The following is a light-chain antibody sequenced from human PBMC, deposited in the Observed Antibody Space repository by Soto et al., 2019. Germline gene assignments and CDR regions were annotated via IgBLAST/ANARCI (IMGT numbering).Light chain of an antibody. CDR2: AIS. V-gene: IGKV3-20*01. J-gene: IGKJ1*01. CDR1: QSVTGSY. CDR3: QHYGISRT. Sequence: IVLTQSPGTLSLSPGETATLTCRASQSVTGSYLAWFQQKSGQAPRLLIYAISSRATGIPDRFSGSGSGTDFTLTISRLEPEDFALYYCQHYGISRTFGQGTKVEIK.